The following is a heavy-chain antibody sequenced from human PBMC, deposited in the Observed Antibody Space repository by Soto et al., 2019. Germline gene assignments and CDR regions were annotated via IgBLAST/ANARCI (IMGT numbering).Heavy chain of an antibody. V-gene: IGHV6-1*01. CDR2: TYYRSKWYN. D-gene: IGHD3-16*01. J-gene: IGHJ6*02. CDR1: GDSVSSNSAA. CDR3: ARADLFGAQTADYGMDV. Sequence: PSQTLSLTCAISGDSVSSNSAAWNWIRQSPSRGLEWLGRTYYRSKWYNDYAVSVKSRITINPDTSKNQFSLQLNSVTPEDTAVYYCARADLFGAQTADYGMDVWGQGTTVTVSS.